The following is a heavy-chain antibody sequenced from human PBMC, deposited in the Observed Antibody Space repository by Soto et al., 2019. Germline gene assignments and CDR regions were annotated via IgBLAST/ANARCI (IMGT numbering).Heavy chain of an antibody. J-gene: IGHJ6*02. Sequence: ASVKVSCKASGYTFTSYYMHWVRQAPGQGLEWIGIINPSGGSTSYAQKFQGRVTMTRDTSTSTVYMELSSLRSEDKAVYYCARDIVVVPAATPYYYHYGMDVWGQGTTVTVSS. D-gene: IGHD2-2*02. CDR3: ARDIVVVPAATPYYYHYGMDV. CDR2: INPSGGST. V-gene: IGHV1-46*01. CDR1: GYTFTSYY.